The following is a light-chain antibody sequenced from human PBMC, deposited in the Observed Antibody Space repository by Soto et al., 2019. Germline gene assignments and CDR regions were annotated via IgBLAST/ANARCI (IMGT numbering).Light chain of an antibody. J-gene: IGLJ1*01. Sequence: SVLTQPPSAPGTPGQRVTVSCSGSSSNIGSNFVYWYQQLPGTAPKLLIYRNNQRPSGVPDRFSGSKSGTSASLAISGLRSEDEADYYSAAWDDSLSGYVFGTGTKSPS. CDR3: AAWDDSLSGYV. CDR2: RNN. V-gene: IGLV1-47*01. CDR1: SSNIGSNF.